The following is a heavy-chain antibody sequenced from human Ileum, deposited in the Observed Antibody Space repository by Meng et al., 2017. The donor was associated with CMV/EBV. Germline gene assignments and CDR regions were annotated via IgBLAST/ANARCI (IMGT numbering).Heavy chain of an antibody. CDR2: ISNDGINT. V-gene: IGHV3-30*18. J-gene: IGHJ4*02. CDR1: GFTFSSYG. D-gene: IGHD1-1*01. Sequence: ASGFTFSSYGMHWVRQAPGKGLEWVAAISNDGINTYYEDSVKGLFTISRDNSKKMVYLQMNSLRAEDTAVYYCAKGRGPLEFYFDYWGQGTLVTVSS. CDR3: AKGRGPLEFYFDY.